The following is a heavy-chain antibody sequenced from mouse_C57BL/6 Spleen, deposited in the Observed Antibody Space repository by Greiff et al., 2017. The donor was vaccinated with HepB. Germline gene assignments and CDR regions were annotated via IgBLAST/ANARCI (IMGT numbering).Heavy chain of an antibody. CDR1: DSEVFPIAY. J-gene: IGHJ3*01. Sequence: QVQLQQSGSELRSPGSSVKLSCKYFDSEVFPIAYMSWVRQKPGHGFEWIGGILPSIGRTIYGEKFEDKATLDADTLSNTAYLELNSLTSEDSAIYYCARGRDSSGPFAYWGQGTLVTVSA. CDR3: ARGRDSSGPFAY. CDR2: ILPSIGRT. V-gene: IGHV15-2*01. D-gene: IGHD3-2*02.